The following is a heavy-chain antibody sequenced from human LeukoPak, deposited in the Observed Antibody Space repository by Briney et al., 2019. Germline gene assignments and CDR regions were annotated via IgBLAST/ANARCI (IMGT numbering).Heavy chain of an antibody. J-gene: IGHJ4*02. V-gene: IGHV1-46*01. CDR1: GYTFTSYY. Sequence: ASVTVSFKSSGYTFTSYYMHWVRQAPGPGLEWVGIINPTGDTTSYAQKFQGRVTMARDSSTSTVYLELSSLRSEDTAVYYCARRGHYSETSGLHYWGQGTLVTVSS. CDR3: ARRGHYSETSGLHY. CDR2: INPTGDTT. D-gene: IGHD3-22*01.